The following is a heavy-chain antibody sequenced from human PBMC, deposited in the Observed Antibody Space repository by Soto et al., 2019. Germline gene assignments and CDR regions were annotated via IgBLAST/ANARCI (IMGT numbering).Heavy chain of an antibody. CDR2: IYYSGST. V-gene: IGHV4-59*01. Sequence: SETLSLTCTVSGGSMSSYYWSWIRQPPGKGLEWIGYIYYSGSTNYNPSLKSRVTISVDTSKNQFSLKLNSVTAADTAVYYCARSGGSLGYWGQGTLVTVSS. D-gene: IGHD2-15*01. CDR3: ARSGGSLGY. J-gene: IGHJ4*02. CDR1: GGSMSSYY.